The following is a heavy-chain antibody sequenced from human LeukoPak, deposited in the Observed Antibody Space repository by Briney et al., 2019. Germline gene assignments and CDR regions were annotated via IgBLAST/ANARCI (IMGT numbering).Heavy chain of an antibody. CDR3: AREGSAFDI. CDR2: IFASGST. CDR1: GGSLSTYS. J-gene: IGHJ3*02. V-gene: IGHV4-4*07. Sequence: SETLSLTCTVSGGSLSTYSWNWLRQPAGKGLEWIGRIFASGSTKYNPSLKSRVTMSVETSKNQFSLKLSSVTAADTAVYYCAREGSAFDIWGQGTMVTVSS.